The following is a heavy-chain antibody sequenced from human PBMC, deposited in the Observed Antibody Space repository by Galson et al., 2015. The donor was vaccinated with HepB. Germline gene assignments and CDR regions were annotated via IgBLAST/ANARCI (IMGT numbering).Heavy chain of an antibody. J-gene: IGHJ6*02. CDR2: IIPILGIA. V-gene: IGHV1-69*04. Sequence: GLEWMGRIIPILGIANYAQKFQGRVTITADKSTSTAYMELSSLRSEDTAVYYCARAGPLWFGELSRSYYYYGMDVWGQGTTVTVSS. D-gene: IGHD3-10*01. CDR3: ARAGPLWFGELSRSYYYYGMDV.